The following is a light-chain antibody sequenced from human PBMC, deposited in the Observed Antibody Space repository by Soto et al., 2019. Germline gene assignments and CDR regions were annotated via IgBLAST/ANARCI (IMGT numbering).Light chain of an antibody. J-gene: IGKJ1*01. CDR3: QQYFNNPWT. V-gene: IGKV4-1*01. CDR2: WAS. Sequence: DIIMTQSPESLAVSLGERATINCKSSQSLLYRSKNKDYLAWYQQKPGQPPRLLIYWASTRESGVSDRFSGSGSGTDFTLTVTSMQAEDVAVYYCQQYFNNPWTFGQGTKVEIK. CDR1: QSLLYRSKNKDY.